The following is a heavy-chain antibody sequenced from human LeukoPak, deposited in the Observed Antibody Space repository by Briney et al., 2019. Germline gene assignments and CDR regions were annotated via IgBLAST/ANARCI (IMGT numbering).Heavy chain of an antibody. J-gene: IGHJ4*02. V-gene: IGHV3-7*01. CDR3: ATIYCSNGVCYHFDY. CDR2: IKQDGSEK. CDR1: GFTFNRYW. Sequence: GGSLKLSCAASGFTFNRYWMSWVRQAPGKGLEWVANIKQDGSEKYYVDSVKGRFTISRDNVQNSLYLVINSLRAEDTAIYYCATIYCSNGVCYHFDYWGQGTLVTVSS. D-gene: IGHD2-8*01.